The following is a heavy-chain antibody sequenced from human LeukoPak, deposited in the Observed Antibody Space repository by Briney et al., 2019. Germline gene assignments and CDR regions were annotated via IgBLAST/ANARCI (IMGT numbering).Heavy chain of an antibody. CDR3: ASVGGISSPNDY. CDR1: GFTFTSYN. D-gene: IGHD6-6*01. V-gene: IGHV3-48*01. J-gene: IGHJ4*02. CDR2: ISSSGSTI. Sequence: PGGSLRLSCAASGFTFTSYNMNWVRQAPGKGLEGISFISSSGSTIYYADSVKGRFTISRDNAKNSLYLQMNSLRAEDTAVYYCASVGGISSPNDYWGQGTLVTVSS.